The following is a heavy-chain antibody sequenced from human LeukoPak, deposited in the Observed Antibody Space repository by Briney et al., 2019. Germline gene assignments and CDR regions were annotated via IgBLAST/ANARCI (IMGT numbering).Heavy chain of an antibody. CDR2: ISSSSSYI. Sequence: GGSLRLSRAASGFTFSSYSMNWVRQAPGKGLEWVSSISSSSSYIYYADSVKGRFTISRDNSKNTLYLQMNSLRAEDTAVYYCAKEVRWFGELWAHYYYGMDVWGQGTTVTVSS. J-gene: IGHJ6*02. CDR1: GFTFSSYS. D-gene: IGHD3-10*01. CDR3: AKEVRWFGELWAHYYYGMDV. V-gene: IGHV3-21*01.